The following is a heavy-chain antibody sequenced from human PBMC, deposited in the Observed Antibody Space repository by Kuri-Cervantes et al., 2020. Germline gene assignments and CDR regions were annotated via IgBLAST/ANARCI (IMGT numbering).Heavy chain of an antibody. CDR3: AKDYYDFLGAYYGMDV. CDR2: ISYDGANK. V-gene: IGHV3-30*18. J-gene: IGHJ6*02. D-gene: IGHD3-3*01. Sequence: GGSLRLSCAASGFTSNNYGMHWVRQAPGMGLEWVALISYDGANKNYADSVKGRFTISRDTSNNTLYLQMVSLRPEDTAIYYCAKDYYDFLGAYYGMDVWGQGTTVTVSS. CDR1: GFTSNNYG.